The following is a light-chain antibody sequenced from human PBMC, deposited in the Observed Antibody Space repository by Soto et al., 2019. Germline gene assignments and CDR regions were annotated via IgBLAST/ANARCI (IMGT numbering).Light chain of an antibody. V-gene: IGKV3-20*01. J-gene: IGKJ1*01. CDR1: QSFNSMY. CDR2: GAS. CDR3: HQYDSWT. Sequence: EIVLTQSPGTLSLSPGDSATLSCRASQSFNSMYLAWYQKKPGQAPRLLIYGASSRATGIPDRFSGSGSGTDFTLTISRLEPEDFAVYYCHQYDSWTCGHGTKVDIK.